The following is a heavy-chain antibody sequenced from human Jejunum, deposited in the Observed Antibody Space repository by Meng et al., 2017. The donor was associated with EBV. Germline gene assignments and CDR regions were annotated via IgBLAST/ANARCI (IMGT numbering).Heavy chain of an antibody. CDR2: IYYTGTT. CDR3: AFNGYYRGTTGYSSLDY. V-gene: IGHV4-28*01. J-gene: IGHJ4*02. D-gene: IGHD3-9*01. Sequence: QVQVQESGPGLVKPSDTLSLTCAVSGYSMSNSNWWGWIRQPPGKGLEWIGYIYYTGTTYYNPSLKSRVTMSIDTSKNHFSLKLTSVTTMDTAVYYCAFNGYYRGTTGYSSLDYWGQGTLVTVSS. CDR1: GYSMSNSNW.